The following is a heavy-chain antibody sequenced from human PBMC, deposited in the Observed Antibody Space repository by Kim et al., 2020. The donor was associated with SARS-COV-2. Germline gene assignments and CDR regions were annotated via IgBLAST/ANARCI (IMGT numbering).Heavy chain of an antibody. V-gene: IGHV3-30*04. J-gene: IGHJ4*02. CDR3: ARDPGSSSPEFDY. D-gene: IGHD6-13*01. CDR1: GFTFSSYA. CDR2: ISYDGSNK. Sequence: GGSLRLSCAASGFTFSSYAMHWVRQAPGKGLEWVAVISYDGSNKYYADSVKGRFTISRDNSKNTLYLQMNSLRAEDTAVYYCARDPGSSSPEFDYWGQGTLVTVSS.